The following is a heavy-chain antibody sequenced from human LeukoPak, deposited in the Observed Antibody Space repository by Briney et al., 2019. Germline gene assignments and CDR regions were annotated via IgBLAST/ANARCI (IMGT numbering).Heavy chain of an antibody. V-gene: IGHV4-31*03. CDR3: ARVPSRYCSSNSCFSFDY. CDR2: IYYSGST. CDR1: GGSISSGGYY. D-gene: IGHD2-2*01. Sequence: SETLSLTCTVSGGSISSGGYYWRWIRQHPGKGLEWIGYIYYSGSTYYNPSLKSRVTISVDTSKNQFSLKLSSVTAADTAVYYCARVPSRYCSSNSCFSFDYWGQGTLVTVSS. J-gene: IGHJ4*02.